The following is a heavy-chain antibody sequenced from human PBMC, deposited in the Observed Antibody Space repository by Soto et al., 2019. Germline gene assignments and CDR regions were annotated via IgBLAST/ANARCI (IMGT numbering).Heavy chain of an antibody. D-gene: IGHD2-21*02. CDR2: IDPNDSYT. J-gene: IGHJ2*01. Sequence: XESLKISCQASRYTLTSYWITWVRQMPGKGLEWVGRIDPNDSYTNYSPSFQGRVTISSDRSTNTAYLHCSNLKASDTATYYCARQAMTSPYWYLDLWGRGNMVTVSS. V-gene: IGHV5-10-1*01. CDR1: RYTLTSYW. CDR3: ARQAMTSPYWYLDL.